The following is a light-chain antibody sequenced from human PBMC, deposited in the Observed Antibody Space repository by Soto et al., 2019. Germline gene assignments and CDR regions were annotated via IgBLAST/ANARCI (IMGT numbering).Light chain of an antibody. J-gene: IGKJ1*01. CDR3: QQRDNCPPTWT. CDR1: QTISSW. Sequence: DIQMTQSPSTLSGSVGDRVTITCRASQTISSWLAWYQQKPGKAPKLLIYKASTLKSGVPSRFSGSGSGTEFTLTISSLQPDDFATYYCQQRDNCPPTWTVGQG. CDR2: KAS. V-gene: IGKV1-5*03.